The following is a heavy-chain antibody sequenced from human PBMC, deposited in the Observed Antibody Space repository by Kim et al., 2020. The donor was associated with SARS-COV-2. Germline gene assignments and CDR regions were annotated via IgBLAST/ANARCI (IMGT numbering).Heavy chain of an antibody. V-gene: IGHV3-30*03. J-gene: IGHJ6*02. CDR3: RPDRAYYFFYGMDV. D-gene: IGHD3-22*01. CDR1: GFSFRSYG. CDR2: ISYDGSNE. Sequence: GGSLRLSCVASGFSFRSYGMQWVRQAPGKGLEWVAVISYDGSNEYYADSVKGGFTISRDNSKNTLYLQMNSLRAEDTAVYYCRPDRAYYFFYGMDVWGQGTTVTVSS.